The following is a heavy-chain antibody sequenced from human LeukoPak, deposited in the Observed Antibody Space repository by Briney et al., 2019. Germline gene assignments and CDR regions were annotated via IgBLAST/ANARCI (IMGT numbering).Heavy chain of an antibody. CDR1: GDSISSTTHY. Sequence: SETLSLTCTVSGDSISSTTHYWGWIRQPPGAPLEWIANIYYSGPTAYNQALQSRVTISIETSKNEFSLTLKSVTAADTAVYYCARVGWGDVASSPNWLDPWGQGTLVTVSS. D-gene: IGHD3-10*01. CDR2: IYYSGPT. V-gene: IGHV4-39*07. J-gene: IGHJ5*02. CDR3: ARVGWGDVASSPNWLDP.